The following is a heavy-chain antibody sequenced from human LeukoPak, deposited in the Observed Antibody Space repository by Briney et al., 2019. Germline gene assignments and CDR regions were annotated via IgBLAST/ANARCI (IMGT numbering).Heavy chain of an antibody. CDR3: ARIGNYYFDY. V-gene: IGHV4-4*02. D-gene: IGHD1-1*01. CDR2: IYHSGST. CDR1: GGSISSGNW. J-gene: IGHJ4*02. Sequence: WETLSLTCAVSGGSISSGNWWSWVRQPPGKGLEGIGEIYHSGSTNYNPSLKSRVTISVDKSKNQFSLKLTTVTAADTAVYYCARIGNYYFDYWGQGTLVTVSS.